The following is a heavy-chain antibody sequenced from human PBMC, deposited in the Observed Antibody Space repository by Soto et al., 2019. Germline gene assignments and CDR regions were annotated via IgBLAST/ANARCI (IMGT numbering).Heavy chain of an antibody. J-gene: IGHJ4*02. V-gene: IGHV3-30*18. Sequence: GGSLRLSCAASGFTFSSYGMHWVRQAPGKGLEWVAVISYDGSNKYYADSVKGRFTISRDNSKNTLYLQMNSLRAEDTAVYYCAKDYSGSSWYYLDYWGQGTLVTVSS. CDR3: AKDYSGSSWYYLDY. D-gene: IGHD1-26*01. CDR1: GFTFSSYG. CDR2: ISYDGSNK.